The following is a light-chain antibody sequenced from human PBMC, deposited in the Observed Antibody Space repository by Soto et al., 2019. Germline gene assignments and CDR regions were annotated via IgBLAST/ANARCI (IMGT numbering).Light chain of an antibody. J-gene: IGKJ2*01. V-gene: IGKV3-20*01. CDR2: GAS. CDR1: QRVASSF. Sequence: EVVLTQSPDTLSLSPGEGATLSCRASQRVASSFLAWYQQKPGQAPRLLIYGASSRATGIPDRFSGSGSGTDFTLTISRLEPEDFAMYYCQQFGSSPPYTFGQGTKLGIK. CDR3: QQFGSSPPYT.